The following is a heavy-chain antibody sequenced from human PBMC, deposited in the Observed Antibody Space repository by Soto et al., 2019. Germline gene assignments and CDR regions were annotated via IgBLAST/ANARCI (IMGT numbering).Heavy chain of an antibody. CDR1: GYTFSRYG. CDR3: ARDPGPFIAEAHFDY. CDR2: ISAYNGNT. J-gene: IGHJ4*02. V-gene: IGHV1-18*01. D-gene: IGHD6-13*01. Sequence: GSVKVSCKASGYTFSRYGISWVRQAPGHGLEWMGWISAYNGNTNYAQKLQGRVTMTTDTSASTAYMELRSLRSDDTAVYYCARDPGPFIAEAHFDYWGQGTLVTVSS.